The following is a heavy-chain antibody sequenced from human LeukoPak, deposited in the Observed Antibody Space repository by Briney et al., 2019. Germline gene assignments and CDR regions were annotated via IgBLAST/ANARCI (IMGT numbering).Heavy chain of an antibody. CDR3: ARFHGINAFDI. CDR2: ISTYNGNT. V-gene: IGHV1-18*01. J-gene: IGHJ3*02. Sequence: ASVKVSCKASGYTFTSYGISWVRQAPGQGLEWMGWISTYNGNTNYAQKLQGRVTMTTDTSTSTAYMDLSSLRSEDTAVYYCARFHGINAFDIWGQGTMVTVSS. CDR1: GYTFTSYG.